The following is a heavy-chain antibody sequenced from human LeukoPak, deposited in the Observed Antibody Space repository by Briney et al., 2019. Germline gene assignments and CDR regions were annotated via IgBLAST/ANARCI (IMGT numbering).Heavy chain of an antibody. D-gene: IGHD6-19*01. CDR2: INHTGST. J-gene: IGHJ6*02. Sequence: SETLSLTCAVYGGSFSGYYWSWIRQPPGKGLEWIGEINHTGSTNYNPSLKSRVTISVDTSKNQFSLKLSSVTAADTAVYYCAAKYSSGPKPQYYGMDVWGQGTTVTVSS. V-gene: IGHV4-34*01. CDR3: AAKYSSGPKPQYYGMDV. CDR1: GGSFSGYY.